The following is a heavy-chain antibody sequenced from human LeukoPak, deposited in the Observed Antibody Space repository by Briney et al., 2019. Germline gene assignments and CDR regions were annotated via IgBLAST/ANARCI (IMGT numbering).Heavy chain of an antibody. CDR1: GYTFTSYY. J-gene: IGHJ4*02. CDR3: ARDLKSYYDSSGYLDY. D-gene: IGHD3-22*01. V-gene: IGHV1-46*01. Sequence: ASVKVSCKASGYTFTSYYMHWVRQAPGQELEWMGIINPSGGSTSYAQKFQGRVTMTRDMSTSTVYMELSSLRSEDTAVYYCARDLKSYYDSSGYLDYWGQGTLVTVSS. CDR2: INPSGGST.